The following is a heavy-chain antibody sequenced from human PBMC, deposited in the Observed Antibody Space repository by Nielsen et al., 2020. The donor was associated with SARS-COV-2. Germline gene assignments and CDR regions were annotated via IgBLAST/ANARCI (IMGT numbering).Heavy chain of an antibody. CDR3: ARSGFDFCDY. Sequence: SETLSLTCAVYGGSFSGYYWSWIRQPPGKGLEWIGEINHSGSTNYNPSLKSRVTISVDTSKNQFSLKLSSVTAADTAVYYCARSGFDFCDYWGQGTLVTVSS. V-gene: IGHV4-34*01. D-gene: IGHD3-3*01. J-gene: IGHJ4*02. CDR2: INHSGST. CDR1: GGSFSGYY.